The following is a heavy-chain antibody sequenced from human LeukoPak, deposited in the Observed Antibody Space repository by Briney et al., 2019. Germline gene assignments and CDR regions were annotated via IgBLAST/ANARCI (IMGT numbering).Heavy chain of an antibody. J-gene: IGHJ4*02. V-gene: IGHV6-1*01. CDR1: GDSVSSNRAT. D-gene: IGHD6-19*01. CDR3: ARAPHGSGCDF. Sequence: SQTLSLTCAISGDSVSSNRATWIWIRQSPSRGLEWLGRTYYVSKWYNDYGLSVKSRVTVNPDTSKNQFSLQLNSVTPEDTAVYYCARAPHGSGCDFWSQGALVTVSS. CDR2: TYYVSKWYN.